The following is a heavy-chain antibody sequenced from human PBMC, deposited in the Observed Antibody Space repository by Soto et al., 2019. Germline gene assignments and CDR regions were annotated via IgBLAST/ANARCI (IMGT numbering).Heavy chain of an antibody. D-gene: IGHD2-15*01. CDR2: IYYSGST. V-gene: IGHV4-59*01. CDR3: ARDQGYGRHLRILDY. CDR1: GGSISSYY. J-gene: IGHJ4*02. Sequence: QVQLQESGPGLVTPSETLSLNCTVSGGSISSYYWSWIRQPPGKRLEWIGYIYYSGSTNYNPSLKSRVTMSADTSKNQFSLKLSSVTAADTAVYYCARDQGYGRHLRILDYWGQGILVTVSS.